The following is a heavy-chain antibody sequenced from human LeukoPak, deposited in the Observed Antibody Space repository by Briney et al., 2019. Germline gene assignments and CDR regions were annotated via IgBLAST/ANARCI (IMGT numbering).Heavy chain of an antibody. CDR3: AKAAMIVVATPHYFDY. CDR1: GFTFSSYA. J-gene: IGHJ4*02. Sequence: QPGGSLRLSCAASGFTFSSYAMSWVRQAPGKGLERVSAISGSGGSTYYADSVKGRFTISRDNSKNTLYLQMNSLRAEDTAVYYCAKAAMIVVATPHYFDYWGQGTLVTVSS. D-gene: IGHD3-22*01. V-gene: IGHV3-23*01. CDR2: ISGSGGST.